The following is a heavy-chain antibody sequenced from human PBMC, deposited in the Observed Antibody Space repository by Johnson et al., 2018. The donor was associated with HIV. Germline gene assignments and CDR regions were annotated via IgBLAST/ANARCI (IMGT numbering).Heavy chain of an antibody. D-gene: IGHD2-21*01. Sequence: QMLLVESGGGVVQPGRSLRLSCAASGFTFSTYGMHWVRQAPGKGLEWVAVISYDGSNEYYVESVKGRFTISRDNSKNTLYLQMNSLRAEDTAVYYCAKGDCGGDFYVYAFDIWGQGTMVTVSS. J-gene: IGHJ3*02. CDR3: AKGDCGGDFYVYAFDI. CDR2: ISYDGSNE. CDR1: GFTFSTYG. V-gene: IGHV3-30*18.